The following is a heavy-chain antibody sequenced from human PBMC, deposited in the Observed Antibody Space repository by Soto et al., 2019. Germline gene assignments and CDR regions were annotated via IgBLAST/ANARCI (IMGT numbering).Heavy chain of an antibody. J-gene: IGHJ4*02. Sequence: QVQLVESGGGVVQPGRSLRLSCAASGFTFSSYGMHWVRQAPGKGLEWVAVIWYDGSNKYYADSVKGRFTISRDNSKNTLYLQMNSLRAEDTAVYYCARDQGAVAGLDYWGQGTLVTVSS. CDR3: ARDQGAVAGLDY. CDR1: GFTFSSYG. CDR2: IWYDGSNK. V-gene: IGHV3-33*01. D-gene: IGHD6-19*01.